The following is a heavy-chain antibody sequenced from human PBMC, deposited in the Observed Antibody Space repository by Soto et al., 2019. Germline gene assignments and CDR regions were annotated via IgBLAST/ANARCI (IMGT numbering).Heavy chain of an antibody. D-gene: IGHD3-10*01. J-gene: IGHJ3*01. Sequence: SETLSLTCTVSGGSISRSSYYWSWIRQPPGKGLEWIGYIYYSGSTNYNPSLKSRVTISVDTSKNQFSLKLSSVTAADTAVYYCARVWGGAFDFWGQGTMVTVSS. CDR1: GGSISRSSYY. CDR2: IYYSGST. V-gene: IGHV4-61*01. CDR3: ARVWGGAFDF.